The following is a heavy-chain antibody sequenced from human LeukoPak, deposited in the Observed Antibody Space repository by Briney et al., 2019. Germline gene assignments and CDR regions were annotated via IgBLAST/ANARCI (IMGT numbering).Heavy chain of an antibody. CDR2: IYYSGST. J-gene: IGHJ4*02. V-gene: IGHV4-39*01. Sequence: SETLSLTCTVSGDSISYSSYYWGWLRQPPGKGLEWIGSIYYSGSTHYNPSLKSRVTISVDTSKNQFSLKLSSVTAADTAVYYCARLGTTVTTDYWGQGTLVTVSS. D-gene: IGHD4-17*01. CDR3: ARLGTTVTTDY. CDR1: GDSISYSSYY.